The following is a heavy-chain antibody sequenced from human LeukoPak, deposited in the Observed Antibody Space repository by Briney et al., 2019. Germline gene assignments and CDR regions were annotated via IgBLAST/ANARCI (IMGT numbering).Heavy chain of an antibody. CDR2: ISSSGSTI. V-gene: IGHV3-11*01. D-gene: IGHD5-18*01. CDR3: ARERYSYGYDSSGCPDY. J-gene: IGHJ4*02. Sequence: GGSLRLSCAASGFTFSDYYMSWIRQAPGKGLEWVSYISSSGSTIYYADSVKGRFTISRDNAKNSLYLQMNSLRAEDTAVYYCARERYSYGYDSSGCPDYWDQGTLVTVSS. CDR1: GFTFSDYY.